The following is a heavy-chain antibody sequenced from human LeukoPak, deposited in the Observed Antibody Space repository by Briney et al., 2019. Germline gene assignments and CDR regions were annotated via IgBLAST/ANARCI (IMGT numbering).Heavy chain of an antibody. D-gene: IGHD3-22*01. J-gene: IGHJ4*02. V-gene: IGHV1-18*01. CDR2: ISAYNGNT. CDR1: GYTFTSYG. CDR3: ARAHPGVYDSSGYLAY. Sequence: ASVKVSCKASGYTFTSYGISWVRQAPGQGLEWMGWISAYNGNTNYAQKLQGRVTMTTDTSTSTAYMELRSLRSDDTAVYYCARAHPGVYDSSGYLAYWGQGTLVTVSS.